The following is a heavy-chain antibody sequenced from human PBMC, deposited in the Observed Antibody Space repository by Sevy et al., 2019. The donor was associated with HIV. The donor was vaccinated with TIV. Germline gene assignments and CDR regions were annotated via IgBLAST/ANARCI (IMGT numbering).Heavy chain of an antibody. Sequence: GESLKISCKGSGYSFSSYWIGWVRQMPGKGLEWMGIIYPGDSDTRYSPSFQGQVTISDDKSINTAFLQWSSLEASDTAVYYCARPAYSGTYTPVHWGQGTLVTVSS. CDR3: ARPAYSGTYTPVH. CDR1: GYSFSSYW. CDR2: IYPGDSDT. D-gene: IGHD1-26*01. J-gene: IGHJ4*02. V-gene: IGHV5-51*01.